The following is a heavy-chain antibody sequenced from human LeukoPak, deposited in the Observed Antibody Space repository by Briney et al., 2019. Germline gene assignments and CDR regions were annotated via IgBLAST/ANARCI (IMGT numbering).Heavy chain of an antibody. J-gene: IGHJ6*02. CDR2: INPNSGGT. CDR3: ARYDILTGRYTNYGMDV. D-gene: IGHD3-9*01. V-gene: IGHV1-2*02. Sequence: ASVKVSCKASGYTFTGYYMHWVRPAPGQGLEWMGWINPNSGGTNYAQKFQGRVTMTRDTSISTAYMELSRLRSDDTAVYYCARYDILTGRYTNYGMDVWGQGTTVTVSS. CDR1: GYTFTGYY.